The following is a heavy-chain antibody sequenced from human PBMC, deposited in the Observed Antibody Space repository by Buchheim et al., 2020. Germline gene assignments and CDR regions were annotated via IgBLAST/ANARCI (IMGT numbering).Heavy chain of an antibody. CDR2: ISSSSSYI. J-gene: IGHJ6*02. CDR3: ASPIVEFWSGYYTEEVFGMDV. CDR1: GFTFSSYS. V-gene: IGHV3-21*01. Sequence: EVQLVESGGGLVKPGGSLRLSCAASGFTFSSYSMNWVRQAPGKGLEWVSSISSSSSYIYYADSVKGRFTISRDNAKNSLYLQMNSLRAEDTAVYYCASPIVEFWSGYYTEEVFGMDVWGQGTT. D-gene: IGHD3-3*01.